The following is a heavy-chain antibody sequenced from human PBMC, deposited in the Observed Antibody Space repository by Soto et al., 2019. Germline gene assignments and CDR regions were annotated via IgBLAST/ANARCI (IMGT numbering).Heavy chain of an antibody. CDR2: IYYSGST. CDR3: ARDSKRGYSGYDKLDY. V-gene: IGHV4-61*01. CDR1: GGSVSSGSYY. J-gene: IGHJ4*02. Sequence: PSETLSLTCTVSGGSVSSGSYYWSWIRQPPGKGLEWIGYIYYSGSTNYNPSLKSRVTISVDTSKNQFSLKLTSVTAAGTAVYYCARDSKRGYSGYDKLDYWGQGTLVTVSS. D-gene: IGHD5-12*01.